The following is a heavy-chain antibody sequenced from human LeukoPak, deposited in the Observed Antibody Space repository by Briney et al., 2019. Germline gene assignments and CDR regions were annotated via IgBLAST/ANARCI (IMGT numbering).Heavy chain of an antibody. J-gene: IGHJ6*03. D-gene: IGHD5-24*01. CDR3: ARDGSQDGYNYQYYYMDV. CDR1: GGSISSGNYY. V-gene: IGHV4-39*07. CDR2: IFYRGTT. Sequence: SETLSLTCSVSGGSISSGNYYWAWIRQPPGNGLEWIGSIFYRGTTYYNPSLKSPVTISQDKSKNQFSLHLTSVTAADTAFYYCARDGSQDGYNYQYYYMDVWGKGTTVTVSS.